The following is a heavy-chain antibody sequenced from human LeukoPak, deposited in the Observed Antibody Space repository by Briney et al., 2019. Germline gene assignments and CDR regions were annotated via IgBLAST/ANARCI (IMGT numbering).Heavy chain of an antibody. V-gene: IGHV4-34*01. J-gene: IGHJ4*02. Sequence: PSETLSLTCAVYAGSFSGYYWSWIRQPPGKGLEWIGEINHSGSTNYNPSLKSRVTISVDTSKNQFSLKLSSVTAADTAVYYCARSRLGGDCYGSWGQGTLVTVSS. D-gene: IGHD2-21*01. CDR2: INHSGST. CDR1: AGSFSGYY. CDR3: ARSRLGGDCYGS.